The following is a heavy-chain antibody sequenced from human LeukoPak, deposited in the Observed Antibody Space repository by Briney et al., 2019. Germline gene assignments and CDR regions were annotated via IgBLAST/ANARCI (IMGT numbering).Heavy chain of an antibody. CDR3: ARGLGGSSGCFGY. D-gene: IGHD6-19*01. CDR2: IYYSGST. J-gene: IGHJ4*02. CDR1: GGAISSYY. Sequence: PSETLSLTCTVSGGAISSYYWSWIRQPPGKGLEWIGYIYYSGSTYYNPSLKSRVTISVDTSKNQFSLKLSSVTAADTAVYYCARGLGGSSGCFGYWGQGTLVTVSS. V-gene: IGHV4-59*04.